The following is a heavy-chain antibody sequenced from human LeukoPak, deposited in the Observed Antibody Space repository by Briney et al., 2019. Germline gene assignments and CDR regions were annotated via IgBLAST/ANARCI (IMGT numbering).Heavy chain of an antibody. J-gene: IGHJ4*02. Sequence: SETLSLTCTVSGGSISSYYWSWIRQPPGKGLEWIGYIYYSGSTNYNPFLKSRVTISVDTSKNQFSLKLSSVTAADTAVYYCARVGIQLWWVFDYWGQGTLVTVSS. V-gene: IGHV4-59*01. CDR3: ARVGIQLWWVFDY. CDR1: GGSISSYY. D-gene: IGHD5-18*01. CDR2: IYYSGST.